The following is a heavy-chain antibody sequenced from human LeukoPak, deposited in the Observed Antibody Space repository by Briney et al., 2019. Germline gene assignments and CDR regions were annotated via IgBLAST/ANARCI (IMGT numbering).Heavy chain of an antibody. Sequence: PGGSLRLSCAASGFTFSTYAMSWVRRAPGKGLEWVSAISTTGDNTYYADSVKGRFTISRDNSKNTQFLQMNSLRAEDTAVYYCLGYCSGGSCYSGAHWGQGTLVTVSS. CDR2: ISTTGDNT. CDR1: GFTFSTYA. V-gene: IGHV3-23*01. J-gene: IGHJ4*02. D-gene: IGHD2-15*01. CDR3: LGYCSGGSCYSGAH.